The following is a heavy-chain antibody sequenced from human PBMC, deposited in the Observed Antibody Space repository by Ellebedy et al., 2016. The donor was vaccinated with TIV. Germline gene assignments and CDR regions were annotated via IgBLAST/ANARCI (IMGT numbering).Heavy chain of an antibody. CDR2: INKDGSEK. J-gene: IGHJ3*02. Sequence: PGGSLRLSCAGSGFTFSSYWMSWVRQAPGKGLEWVANINKDGSEKYYVDSVKGRFTIPRDNAKKSLYLQMNSLRAEDTAVYYCVRYVAAFDIWGQGTMVTVSS. CDR1: GFTFSSYW. CDR3: VRYVAAFDI. D-gene: IGHD3-16*01. V-gene: IGHV3-7*03.